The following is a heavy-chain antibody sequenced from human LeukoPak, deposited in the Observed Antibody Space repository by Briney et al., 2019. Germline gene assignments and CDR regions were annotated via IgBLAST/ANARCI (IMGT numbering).Heavy chain of an antibody. J-gene: IGHJ4*02. Sequence: GASVKVSCKASGYTFTSYYMHWVRQAPGQGLEWMGIINPSGGSTSYAQKFQGRVTMTRDTSTSTVYMELSSLRSGDTAVYYCARGDCGGDCDWGYFDYWGQGTLVTVSS. D-gene: IGHD2-21*02. CDR3: ARGDCGGDCDWGYFDY. V-gene: IGHV1-46*01. CDR1: GYTFTSYY. CDR2: INPSGGST.